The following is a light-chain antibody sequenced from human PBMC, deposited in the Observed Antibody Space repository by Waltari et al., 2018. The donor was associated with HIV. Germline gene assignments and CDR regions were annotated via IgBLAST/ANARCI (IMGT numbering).Light chain of an antibody. J-gene: IGLJ2*01. CDR1: SRDVGAYNY. V-gene: IGLV2-11*01. CDR3: SSYAGTSNFVL. CDR2: NVS. Sequence: QSALTQPRSVSESPGQSVTISCNGTSRDVGAYNYVSWYQQHPGRAPKFIIYNVSERPSGVPDRFSGSKSGNTASLTISGLQAEDEADYYCSSYAGTSNFVLFGGGTKLTVL.